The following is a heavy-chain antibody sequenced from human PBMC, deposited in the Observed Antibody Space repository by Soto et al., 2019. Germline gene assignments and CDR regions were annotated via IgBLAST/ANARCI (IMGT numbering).Heavy chain of an antibody. CDR3: ARVFLGYNRTPPPSDS. CDR2: IWYDGSNK. V-gene: IGHV3-33*01. CDR1: GFTFSSYG. J-gene: IGHJ4*02. D-gene: IGHD3-3*01. Sequence: GGSLRLSCAASGFTFSSYGMHWVRQAPGKGLEWVAVIWYDGSNKYYADSVKGRFTISRDNSKNTLYLQMNSLRAEDTAVYYCARVFLGYNRTPPPSDSWGRGPLDTVP.